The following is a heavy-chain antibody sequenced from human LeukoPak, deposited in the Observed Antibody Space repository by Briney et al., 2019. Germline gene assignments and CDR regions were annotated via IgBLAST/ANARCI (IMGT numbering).Heavy chain of an antibody. CDR2: ISRSSDTK. CDR1: GFTFSSYE. V-gene: IGHV3-48*03. Sequence: GSLRLSCATSGFTFSSYEMNWVRQAPGKGLEWVSYISRSSDTKYYADSVEGRFTISRDNAKNSVYLQLDTLRVEDTAVYYCARDDGFPYYFDYWGQGILVTVSS. CDR3: ARDDGFPYYFDY. J-gene: IGHJ4*02. D-gene: IGHD4-17*01.